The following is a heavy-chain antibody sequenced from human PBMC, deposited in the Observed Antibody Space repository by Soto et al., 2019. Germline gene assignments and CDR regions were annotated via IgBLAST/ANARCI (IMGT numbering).Heavy chain of an antibody. CDR2: IWYDGSNK. CDR1: GFTFSSYG. J-gene: IGHJ6*03. V-gene: IGHV3-33*01. CDR3: ARVVLAARPFTLNMDV. Sequence: ESGGGVVQPGRSLRLSCAASGFTFSSYGMHWVRQAPGKGLEWVAVIWYDGSNKYYADSVKGRFTISRDNSKNTLYLQMNSLRAEDTAVYYCARVVLAARPFTLNMDVWGKGTTVTVSS. D-gene: IGHD6-6*01.